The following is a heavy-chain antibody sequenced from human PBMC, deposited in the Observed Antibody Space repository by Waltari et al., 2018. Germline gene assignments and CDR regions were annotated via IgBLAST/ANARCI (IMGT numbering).Heavy chain of an antibody. CDR2: INSDRRST. V-gene: IGHV3-74*01. D-gene: IGHD3-22*01. Sequence: EVQLVESGGGLVQPGGSLRLYCAASGFTSSSYWMHWVRQAPGKGLVWVSRINSDRRSTSNADSTEGRFTISRDNAKNTLYLQMNSLRAEDTAVYYCARRTNYDDSSGYSDYWGQGTLVTVSS. J-gene: IGHJ4*02. CDR1: GFTSSSYW. CDR3: ARRTNYDDSSGYSDY.